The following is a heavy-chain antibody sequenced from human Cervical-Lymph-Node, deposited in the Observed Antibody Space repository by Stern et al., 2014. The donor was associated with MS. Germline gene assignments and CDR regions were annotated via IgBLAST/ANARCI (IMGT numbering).Heavy chain of an antibody. D-gene: IGHD2/OR15-2a*01. J-gene: IGHJ2*01. CDR1: GFTFDDYA. Sequence: EVQLVESGGGLVQPGRSLRLSCAASGFTFDDYAMHWVRQAPGKGLEWVSGISWNSGSIGYADSVKGRFTISRDNAKNSLYLQMNSLRAEDTALYYCAKDIAATTFYYFDLWGRGTLVTVSS. CDR2: ISWNSGSI. CDR3: AKDIAATTFYYFDL. V-gene: IGHV3-9*01.